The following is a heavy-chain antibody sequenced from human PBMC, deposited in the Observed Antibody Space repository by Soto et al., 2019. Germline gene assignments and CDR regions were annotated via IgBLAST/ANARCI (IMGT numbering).Heavy chain of an antibody. CDR2: ISGVGSST. CDR3: AKGTDTWPESGWLDP. D-gene: IGHD3-10*01. V-gene: IGHV3-23*01. J-gene: IGHJ5*02. CDR1: GFIFRDYA. Sequence: GGSLRLSCAASGFIFRDYAMTWVRQAPGKGLEWVSAISGVGSSTYYADSAKGRFTVSRDNSKNTLYVQMNSLRAEDTAVYYCAKGTDTWPESGWLDPWGQGTLVTVSS.